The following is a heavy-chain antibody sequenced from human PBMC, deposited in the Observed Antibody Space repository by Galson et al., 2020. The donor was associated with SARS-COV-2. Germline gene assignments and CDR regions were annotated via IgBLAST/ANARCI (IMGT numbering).Heavy chain of an antibody. CDR3: ARRNSRETSGPSFDS. J-gene: IGHJ4*02. V-gene: IGHV4-39*01. D-gene: IGHD2-15*01. CDR2: ISYRGSA. CDR1: GGSISSRSYY. Sequence: SETLSLICTVSGGSISSRSYYWAWIRQPPGKTLEWIGSISYRGSAYYNPSLESRVTISVDTANNQFSLRLTSVTAADTAIYYCARRNSRETSGPSFDSWGQGTLVTVSS.